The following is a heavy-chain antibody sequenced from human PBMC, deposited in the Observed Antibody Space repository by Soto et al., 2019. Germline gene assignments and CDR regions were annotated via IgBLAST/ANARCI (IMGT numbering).Heavy chain of an antibody. Sequence: EVQLVESGGGLVQPGGSLRLSCAASGFTFSSYSMNWVRQAPGKGLEWVSYISSSSSTIYYADSVKGRFTISRDNAKNSLYLQMNSLRDEDTAVYYCASQPGDGYNPYGDRVYYYYGMDVWGQGTTVTVSS. CDR3: ASQPGDGYNPYGDRVYYYYGMDV. V-gene: IGHV3-48*02. J-gene: IGHJ6*02. D-gene: IGHD5-12*01. CDR2: ISSSSSTI. CDR1: GFTFSSYS.